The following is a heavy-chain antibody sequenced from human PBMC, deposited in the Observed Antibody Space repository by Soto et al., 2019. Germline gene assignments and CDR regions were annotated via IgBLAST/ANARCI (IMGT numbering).Heavy chain of an antibody. CDR2: IFSNDEK. Sequence: GSGPTLVNPTETLTLTCTVSGFSLSNAGLGVSWIRQPPGKALEWLAHIFSNDEKSYSTSLKSRLTISKDTSKSQVVLTMTNMDPVDTATYFCASTYSTSWYWFDPWGQGTLVTSPQ. V-gene: IGHV2-26*04. D-gene: IGHD6-13*01. CDR3: ASTYSTSWYWFDP. CDR1: GFSLSNAGLG. J-gene: IGHJ5*02.